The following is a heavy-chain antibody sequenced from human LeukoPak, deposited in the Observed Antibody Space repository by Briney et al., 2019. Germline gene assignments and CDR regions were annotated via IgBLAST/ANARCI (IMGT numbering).Heavy chain of an antibody. D-gene: IGHD3-10*01. Sequence: GGSLRLSCAASGFTFSIYNMNWVRQAPGKGLEWVSYISSSSGAIYYADSVKGRFTISGDNAKNSLYLQMNSLRAEDTAVYYCAREVNYGYFDYWGQGTLVTVSS. J-gene: IGHJ4*02. CDR1: GFTFSIYN. CDR3: AREVNYGYFDY. CDR2: ISSSSGAI. V-gene: IGHV3-48*01.